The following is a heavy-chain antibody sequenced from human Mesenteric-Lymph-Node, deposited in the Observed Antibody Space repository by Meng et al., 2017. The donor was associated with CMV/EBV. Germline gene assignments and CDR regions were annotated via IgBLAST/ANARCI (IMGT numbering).Heavy chain of an antibody. Sequence: SLKISCAASGFTFHDYAMHWVRQPPGKGLEWVSGISWNSGTIGYADAVKGRFTISRDNAKNSLYLQMNSLRAEDSAVYYCARDGDYGDYTYYYYGMDVWGQGTTVTVSS. CDR3: ARDGDYGDYTYYYYGMDV. V-gene: IGHV3-9*01. CDR1: GFTFHDYA. D-gene: IGHD4-17*01. CDR2: ISWNSGTI. J-gene: IGHJ6*02.